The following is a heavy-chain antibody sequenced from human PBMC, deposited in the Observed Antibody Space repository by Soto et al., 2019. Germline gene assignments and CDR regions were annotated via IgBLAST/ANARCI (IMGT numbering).Heavy chain of an antibody. CDR3: ARSMDTGYYYYGMDV. Sequence: SETLSLACTVSGDSISNYYWSWIRQPPGKGLEWIAYIYYSGSTNYNPSLKSRVTISVDTSKTQFSLKLNSVTAADTAVYYCARSMDTGYYYYGMDVRGQGTTVTVSS. CDR1: GDSISNYY. CDR2: IYYSGST. J-gene: IGHJ6*02. V-gene: IGHV4-59*01.